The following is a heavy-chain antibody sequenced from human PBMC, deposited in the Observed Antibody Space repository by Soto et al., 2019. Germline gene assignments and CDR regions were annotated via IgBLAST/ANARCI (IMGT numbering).Heavy chain of an antibody. CDR3: AREGLVGYPRAGGMDV. CDR2: IYYSGST. J-gene: IGHJ6*02. V-gene: IGHV4-31*03. CDR1: GGSISSGGYY. Sequence: QVQLQESGPGLVKPSQTLSLTCTVSGGSISSGGYYWSWIRQHPGKGLEWIGYIYYSGSTYYNPSLKSRVTRSVDTSKNQFSLKLRSVTAADTAVYYCAREGLVGYPRAGGMDVWGQGTTVTVSS. D-gene: IGHD1-26*01.